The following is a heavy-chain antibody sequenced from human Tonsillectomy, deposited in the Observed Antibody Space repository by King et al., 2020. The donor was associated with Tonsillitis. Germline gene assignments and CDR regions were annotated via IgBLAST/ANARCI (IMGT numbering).Heavy chain of an antibody. D-gene: IGHD3-3*01. V-gene: IGHV1-2*02. CDR3: ARESLEAPRYFDL. CDR1: GYTFTAYY. J-gene: IGHJ2*01. Sequence: VQLVESGAEVKKPGASVKVSCKASGYTFTAYYMHWVRQAPGQGLEWMGWINPISGDTDCAQKFQGGVTMTRDTSISTVYIELSRLTSDDTAVYYCARESLEAPRYFDLGGRGTLFTVPS. CDR2: INPISGDT.